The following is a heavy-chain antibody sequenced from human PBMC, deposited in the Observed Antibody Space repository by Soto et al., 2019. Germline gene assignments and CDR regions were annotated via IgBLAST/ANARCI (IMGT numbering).Heavy chain of an antibody. Sequence: KTSETLSLTCTVSGGSISSYYWSWIRQPPGKGLEWIGYIYYSGRTNYNPSLKSRVTISVDTSKNQFSLKLTSVTAADTAVYYCARHPTVTEYYFDYWGQGTLVTVSS. CDR3: ARHPTVTEYYFDY. V-gene: IGHV4-59*08. D-gene: IGHD4-17*01. CDR2: IYYSGRT. CDR1: GGSISSYY. J-gene: IGHJ4*02.